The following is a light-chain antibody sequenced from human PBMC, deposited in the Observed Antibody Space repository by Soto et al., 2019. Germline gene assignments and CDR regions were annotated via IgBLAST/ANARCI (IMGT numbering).Light chain of an antibody. V-gene: IGKV3-11*01. CDR2: DTS. CDR1: EDVDIY. J-gene: IGKJ1*01. Sequence: PLSCWASEDVDIYLAWYQQKPGQAPRLLIYDTSKRATGTPARFTGTGSGTDFTLTISSLEPEDFAVYYCQQRFSWPPWTFGQGTKVEIK. CDR3: QQRFSWPPWT.